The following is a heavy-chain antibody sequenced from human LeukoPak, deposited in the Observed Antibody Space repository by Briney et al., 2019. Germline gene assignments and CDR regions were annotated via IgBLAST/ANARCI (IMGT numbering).Heavy chain of an antibody. CDR3: AGDHYDTGGFDWFDP. CDR2: IYYSGST. D-gene: IGHD3-22*01. J-gene: IGHJ5*02. Sequence: SETLSLTCTVSGGSISSSSYYWGWIRQPPGKGLEWIGSIYYSGSTYYNPSLKSRVTISVDTSKNQFSLKLNSVTAADTAVYYCAGDHYDTGGFDWFDPWGQGALVTVSS. V-gene: IGHV4-39*07. CDR1: GGSISSSSYY.